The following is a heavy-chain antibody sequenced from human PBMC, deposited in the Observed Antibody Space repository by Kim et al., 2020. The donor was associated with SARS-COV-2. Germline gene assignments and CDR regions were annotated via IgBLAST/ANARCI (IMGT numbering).Heavy chain of an antibody. Sequence: NDYAVAVKSRITINPDTSKNQFSLQLNSVTPEDTALYYCTRGTGEYAMDVWGQGTTVTVSS. CDR2: N. J-gene: IGHJ6*02. CDR3: TRGTGEYAMDV. V-gene: IGHV6-1*01.